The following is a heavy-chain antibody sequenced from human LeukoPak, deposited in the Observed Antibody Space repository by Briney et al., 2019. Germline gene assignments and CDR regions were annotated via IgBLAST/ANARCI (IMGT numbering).Heavy chain of an antibody. CDR3: ARVRSGSYYNVNAFDI. Sequence: GGSLRLSCAASGFTFSSYGMIWVRQASGKGLEWVSYISSSGSTIYYADSVKGRFTISRDNAKNSLYLQMNSLRAEDTAVYYCARVRSGSYYNVNAFDIWGQGTMVTVSS. V-gene: IGHV3-48*03. D-gene: IGHD3-10*01. J-gene: IGHJ3*02. CDR1: GFTFSSYG. CDR2: ISSSGSTI.